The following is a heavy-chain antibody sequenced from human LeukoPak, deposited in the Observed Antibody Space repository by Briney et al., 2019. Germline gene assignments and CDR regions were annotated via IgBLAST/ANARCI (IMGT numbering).Heavy chain of an antibody. CDR2: ISAYNGDT. Sequence: GASVKVSCKASGYTFTNYGVSWVRQAPGQGLEWMGWISAYNGDTNYAQKVQGRVTMTTDTSTTTACMEVRSLRSDDTAVYYCARDLRTADSYNYYYGLDVWGQGTTVTVSS. V-gene: IGHV1-18*01. D-gene: IGHD1-1*01. CDR3: ARDLRTADSYNYYYGLDV. J-gene: IGHJ6*02. CDR1: GYTFTNYG.